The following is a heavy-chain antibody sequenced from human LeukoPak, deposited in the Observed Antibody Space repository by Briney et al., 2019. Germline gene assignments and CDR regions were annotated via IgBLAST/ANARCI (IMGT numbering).Heavy chain of an antibody. J-gene: IGHJ4*02. D-gene: IGHD6-13*01. CDR2: IIPIFGTA. CDR3: ARERQQLPGFDY. V-gene: IGHV1-69*01. Sequence: ASVKVSCKASGGTFISYAISWVRQAPGQGLEWMGGIIPIFGTANYAQKFQGRVTITADESTTTAYMELSSLRSEDTAVYYCARERQQLPGFDYWGQGTLVTVSS. CDR1: GGTFISYA.